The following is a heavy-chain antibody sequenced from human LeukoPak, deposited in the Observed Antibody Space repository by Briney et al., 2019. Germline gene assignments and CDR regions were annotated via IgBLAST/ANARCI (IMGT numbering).Heavy chain of an antibody. CDR2: ISSSGSTI. CDR1: GLTFSSYE. V-gene: IGHV3-48*03. D-gene: IGHD3-16*01. J-gene: IGHJ4*02. CDR3: TTGGDSTFDGLDY. Sequence: PGGSLRLSCAASGLTFSSYEMNWVRQAPGKGLGWVSYISSSGSTIYYADSVKGRFTISRGNAKNSLYLQMNSLRAEDTAVYYCTTGGDSTFDGLDYWGQGTLVTVSS.